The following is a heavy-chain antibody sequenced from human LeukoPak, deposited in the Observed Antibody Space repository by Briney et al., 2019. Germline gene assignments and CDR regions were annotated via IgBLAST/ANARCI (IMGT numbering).Heavy chain of an antibody. J-gene: IGHJ4*02. Sequence: PPAGSLRLSCAASGFTFSSYEMNWIRQAPGKGLEWVSYISSSGSTIYYADSVKGRFTISRDNAKNSLYLQMNSLRAEDTAVYYCARDEEYSYGPDYWGQGTLVTVSS. CDR1: GFTFSSYE. CDR2: ISSSGSTI. D-gene: IGHD5-18*01. CDR3: ARDEEYSYGPDY. V-gene: IGHV3-48*03.